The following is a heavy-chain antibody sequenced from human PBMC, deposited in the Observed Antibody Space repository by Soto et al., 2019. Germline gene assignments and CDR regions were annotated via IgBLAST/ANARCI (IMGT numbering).Heavy chain of an antibody. D-gene: IGHD3-22*01. Sequence: ASVKVSCKTSGYMFTSYGISWVRQAPGQGLEWMGWITANNVNTNYAQKFQGRVTMTTDTSTATAYMELRSLRSDDTAVYYCARDMGGYYFEPNDYWGQGTLVTVSS. J-gene: IGHJ4*02. V-gene: IGHV1-18*01. CDR3: ARDMGGYYFEPNDY. CDR1: GYMFTSYG. CDR2: ITANNVNT.